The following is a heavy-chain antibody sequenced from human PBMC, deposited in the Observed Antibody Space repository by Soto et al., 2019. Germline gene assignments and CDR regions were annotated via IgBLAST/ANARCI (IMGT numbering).Heavy chain of an antibody. CDR3: ASRRGRSFDY. CDR1: GGSISSYY. CDR2: IYYSGST. V-gene: IGHV4-59*08. D-gene: IGHD2-15*01. Sequence: QVQLQESGPGLVKPSETLSLTCTVSGGSISSYYWSWIRQPPGKGLEWIGYIYYSGSTNYNPSLTSGAXSXPDTLKDPSSLSLSSVTAAHTAVSYCASRRGRSFDYWGQGTLVTVSS. J-gene: IGHJ4*02.